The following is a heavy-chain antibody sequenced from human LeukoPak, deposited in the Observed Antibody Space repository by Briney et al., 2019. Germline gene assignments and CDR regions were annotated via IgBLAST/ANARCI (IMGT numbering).Heavy chain of an antibody. V-gene: IGHV1-2*02. CDR2: INPNSGST. CDR1: GYTFTGYY. D-gene: IGHD4-17*01. J-gene: IGHJ6*03. Sequence: SVKVSCKASGYTFTGYYMHWVRQAPGQGLEWMGWINPNSGSTNYAQKFQGRVTMTTDTSISTAYMELSRLRSDDTAVYYCARWRLTTGGYYYYIDVWGKGTTVTVSS. CDR3: ARWRLTTGGYYYYIDV.